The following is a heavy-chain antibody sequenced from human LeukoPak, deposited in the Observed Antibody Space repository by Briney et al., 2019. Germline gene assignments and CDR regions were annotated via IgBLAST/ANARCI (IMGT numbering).Heavy chain of an antibody. J-gene: IGHJ4*02. CDR2: IYYSGST. V-gene: IGHV4-59*01. CDR3: ARDGYYDSMDY. Sequence: PSETLSLTCAVSGGSISSYYWSWIRQPPGKGLEWIGYIYYSGSTNYNPSLKSRVTISVDTSKNQFSLKLSSVTAADTAVYYCARDGYYDSMDYWGQGTQVTVSS. D-gene: IGHD3-22*01. CDR1: GGSISSYY.